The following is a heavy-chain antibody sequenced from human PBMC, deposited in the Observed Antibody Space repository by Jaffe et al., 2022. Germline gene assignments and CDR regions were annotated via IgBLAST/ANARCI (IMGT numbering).Heavy chain of an antibody. D-gene: IGHD2-15*01. Sequence: QVQLVQSGAEVKKPGASVKVSCKASGYTFTIYYMHWVRQAPGQGLEWMGMINPSGGTTTYAQNLKGRVTMTKDTSTSTVYMELSSLRSEDTAVYYCARDSVVVVATGGKKGAFDIWGQGTMVTVSS. V-gene: IGHV1-46*01. CDR1: GYTFTIYY. J-gene: IGHJ3*02. CDR2: INPSGGTT. CDR3: ARDSVVVVATGGKKGAFDI.